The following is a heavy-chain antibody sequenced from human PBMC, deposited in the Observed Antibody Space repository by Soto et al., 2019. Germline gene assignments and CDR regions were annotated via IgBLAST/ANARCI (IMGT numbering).Heavy chain of an antibody. CDR2: IWYDGSNK. CDR3: ARSHPHWYFDL. CDR1: GFTFSSYG. V-gene: IGHV3-33*01. Sequence: QVQLVESGGGVVQPGRSLRLSCAASGFTFSSYGMHWVRQAPGKGLEWVAVIWYDGSNKYYADSVKGRFTISRDNSKNTPYLQMNSLRAEDTAVYYCARSHPHWYFDLWGRGTLVTVSS. J-gene: IGHJ2*01.